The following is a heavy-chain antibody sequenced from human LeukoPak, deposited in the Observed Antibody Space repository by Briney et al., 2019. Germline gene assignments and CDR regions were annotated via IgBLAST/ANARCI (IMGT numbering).Heavy chain of an antibody. CDR2: ISSSSSTI. J-gene: IGHJ3*02. Sequence: GGSLRLSCAASGFTFSSYSMNWVRQAPGKGLEWVSYISSSSSTIYYADSVKGRFTISRDNAKNSLYLQMNSLRAEDTAVYHCARDSPRAAVRGAFDIWGQGTMVTVSS. V-gene: IGHV3-48*01. D-gene: IGHD3-10*01. CDR1: GFTFSSYS. CDR3: ARDSPRAAVRGAFDI.